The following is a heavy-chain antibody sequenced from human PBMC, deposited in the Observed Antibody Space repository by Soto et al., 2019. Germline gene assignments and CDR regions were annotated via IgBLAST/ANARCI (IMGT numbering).Heavy chain of an antibody. V-gene: IGHV1-2*02. CDR2: MNVNTGGT. J-gene: IGHJ3*01. CDR3: ARKCGDRCTEDTDALVL. CDR1: GYTFTDSY. D-gene: IGHD2-21*01. Sequence: ASVKVSCKASGYTFTDSYLHWVRQAPGQRLEGMGWMNVNTGGTNSPQKFQDRVTMTRDTSINTAFMQLTGLTSDDTAVYFCARKCGDRCTEDTDALVLWGQGTTFTV.